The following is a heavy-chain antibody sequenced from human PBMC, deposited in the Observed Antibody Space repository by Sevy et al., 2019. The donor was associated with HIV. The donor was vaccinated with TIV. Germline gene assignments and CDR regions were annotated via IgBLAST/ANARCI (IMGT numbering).Heavy chain of an antibody. CDR2: ISGSGGST. CDR1: GFTFSSYA. V-gene: IGHV3-23*01. D-gene: IGHD2-2*01. J-gene: IGHJ6*02. Sequence: GGSLRLSCAASGFTFSSYAMSWVRQAPGKGLEWVSAISGSGGSTYYADSVKGRFTISRDNSKNTLYLQMNNLRAEDTAVYYCAKAQPPLVPVAYYYGMDVWGQGTTVTVSS. CDR3: AKAQPPLVPVAYYYGMDV.